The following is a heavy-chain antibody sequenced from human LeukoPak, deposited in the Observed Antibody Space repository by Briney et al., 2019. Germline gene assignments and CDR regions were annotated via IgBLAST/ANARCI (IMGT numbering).Heavy chain of an antibody. V-gene: IGHV4-34*01. CDR1: GGSFSGHY. CDR2: INHGGST. CDR3: ARTYSSSSSWFDP. J-gene: IGHJ5*02. Sequence: SETLSLTCAVSGGSFSGHYWNWIRQPPGKGLEWIGEINHGGSTNYNPSLKSRVTISVDTSKNQFSLKLSSVTAADTAVYYCARTYSSSSSWFDPWGQGTLVTVSS. D-gene: IGHD6-13*01.